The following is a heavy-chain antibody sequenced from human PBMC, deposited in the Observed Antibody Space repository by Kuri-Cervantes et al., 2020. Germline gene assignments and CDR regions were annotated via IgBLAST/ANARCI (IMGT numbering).Heavy chain of an antibody. CDR1: GFTFSSYG. Sequence: GGSLRLSCAASGFTFSSYGMHWVRQAPGKGLEWVAVISYDGSNKYYADSVKGRFTISRDNSKNTLYLQMNSLRAEDTAVYYRARTCSGGSCGYFDYWGQGTLVTVSS. CDR2: ISYDGSNK. J-gene: IGHJ4*02. V-gene: IGHV3-30*19. CDR3: ARTCSGGSCGYFDY. D-gene: IGHD2-15*01.